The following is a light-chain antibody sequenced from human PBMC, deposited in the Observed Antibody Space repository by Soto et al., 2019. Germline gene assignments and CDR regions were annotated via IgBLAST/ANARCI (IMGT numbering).Light chain of an antibody. CDR2: AAS. Sequence: EIVLTQSPGTLSLSPGERATLSCRASQSVSVNSLAWYQQKGGQAPRLLIYAASTRATGVPDRFSGTGSGTDFALTISRLETEDFALYFCQQYASSPVTFGGGTKVEI. CDR1: QSVSVNS. CDR3: QQYASSPVT. V-gene: IGKV3-20*01. J-gene: IGKJ4*01.